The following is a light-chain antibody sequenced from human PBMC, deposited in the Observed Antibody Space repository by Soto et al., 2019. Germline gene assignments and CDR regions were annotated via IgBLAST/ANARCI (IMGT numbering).Light chain of an antibody. CDR2: EVS. CDR3: SSYTSSSIDYV. CDR1: SSDVSGYNY. V-gene: IGLV2-14*01. J-gene: IGLJ1*01. Sequence: QSVLTQPASVSGSPGQSITISCTGTSSDVSGYNYVSWYQQHPGKAPKLMIYEVSNRPSGVSNRFSGSKSGNTASLTISGLQVEDEADYYCSSYTSSSIDYVFGTGTKLTVL.